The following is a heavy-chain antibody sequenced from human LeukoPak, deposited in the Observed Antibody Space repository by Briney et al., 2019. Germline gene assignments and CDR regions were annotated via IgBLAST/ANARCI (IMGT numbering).Heavy chain of an antibody. CDR3: ARDLGTPIQPRSLDL. CDR1: GFTFSSYG. J-gene: IGHJ2*01. V-gene: IGHV3-30*02. Sequence: PGGSLRLSCAASGFTFSSYGMHWVRQAPGKGLEWVAFIRYDGSNKYYADSVKGRFTISRDNSKNTLYLQMNSLRAEDTAVYYCARDLGTPIQPRSLDLWGRGTLVTVSS. D-gene: IGHD5-18*01. CDR2: IRYDGSNK.